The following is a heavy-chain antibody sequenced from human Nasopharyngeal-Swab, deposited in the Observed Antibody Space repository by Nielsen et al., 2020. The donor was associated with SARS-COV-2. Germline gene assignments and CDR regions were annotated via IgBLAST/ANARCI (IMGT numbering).Heavy chain of an antibody. CDR1: GGSISNYY. CDR2: ISNIWSP. D-gene: IGHD3-22*01. Sequence: SETLSLTCTVSGGSISNYYWSWIRQPPGKGLEWIGYISNIWSPNYNPSLKSRVTMSVDTSKNQFSLELSSVTAADTAVYYCARRVTSFTMIVVVMTGGISYFDYWSQGILVTVSS. V-gene: IGHV4-59*08. CDR3: ARRVTSFTMIVVVMTGGISYFDY. J-gene: IGHJ4*02.